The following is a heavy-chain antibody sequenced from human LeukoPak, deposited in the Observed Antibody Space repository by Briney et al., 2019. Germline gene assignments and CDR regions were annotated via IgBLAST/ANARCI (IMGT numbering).Heavy chain of an antibody. Sequence: SETLSPTCTVSGGSISSGGYYWSWIRQHPGKGLEWIGYIYYSGSTYYNPSLKSRVTISVDTSKNQFSLKLSSVTAADTAVYYCARATTPLYDILTGPFDYWGQGTLVTVSS. CDR2: IYYSGST. J-gene: IGHJ4*02. CDR1: GGSISSGGYY. V-gene: IGHV4-31*03. CDR3: ARATTPLYDILTGPFDY. D-gene: IGHD3-9*01.